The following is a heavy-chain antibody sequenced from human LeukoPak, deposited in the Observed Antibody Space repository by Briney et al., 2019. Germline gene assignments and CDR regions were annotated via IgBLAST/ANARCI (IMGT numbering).Heavy chain of an antibody. Sequence: GASVNVSCKSSGYTFTSYYMYWVRKAPGQGLEWMGIINPSGGSTSYAQKFQSRVTMTRDTATSAVYMERSILRSEDTAVYYCARDSGMVRGTVDYWGQGTLVTVSS. CDR3: ARDSGMVRGTVDY. CDR2: INPSGGST. V-gene: IGHV1-46*01. CDR1: GYTFTSYY. D-gene: IGHD3-10*01. J-gene: IGHJ4*02.